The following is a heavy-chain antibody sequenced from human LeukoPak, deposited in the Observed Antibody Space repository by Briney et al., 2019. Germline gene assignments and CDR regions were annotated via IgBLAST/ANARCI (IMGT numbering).Heavy chain of an antibody. CDR3: AVYSSSPFDY. Sequence: GGSLRLSCAASGFTVSSYEMNWVHQAPGKGLEWVSYISSSGSTIYYADSVKGRFAISRDNAKNSLYLQMNSLTAEDTAVYYCAVYSSSPFDYWGQGTLVTVS. CDR1: GFTVSSYE. V-gene: IGHV3-48*03. J-gene: IGHJ4*02. CDR2: ISSSGSTI. D-gene: IGHD6-6*01.